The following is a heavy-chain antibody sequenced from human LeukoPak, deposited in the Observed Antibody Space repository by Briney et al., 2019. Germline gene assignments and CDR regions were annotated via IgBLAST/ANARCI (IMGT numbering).Heavy chain of an antibody. Sequence: SETLSLTCTVSGGSISSYYWSWIRQPAGKGLEWIGRIYTSGSTYYNPSLKSRVTISVDTSKNQFSLKLSSVTAADTAVYYCARREVFGGPGDWYFDLWGRGTLVTVSS. CDR3: ARREVFGGPGDWYFDL. J-gene: IGHJ2*01. D-gene: IGHD4-23*01. V-gene: IGHV4-4*07. CDR2: IYTSGST. CDR1: GGSISSYY.